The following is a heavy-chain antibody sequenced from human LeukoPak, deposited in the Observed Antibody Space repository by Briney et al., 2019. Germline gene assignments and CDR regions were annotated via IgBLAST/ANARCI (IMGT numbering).Heavy chain of an antibody. CDR2: IGTAGDT. CDR3: ARGQGDILTGYYMGY. Sequence: GGSLRLSCAASGFTFSSYDMHWVRQATGKGLEWVSDIGTAGDTYYPGSVKGRFTISRENAKNSLYLQMNSLRAGDTAVYYCARGQGDILTGYYMGYWGQGTLVTVSS. CDR1: GFTFSSYD. J-gene: IGHJ4*02. D-gene: IGHD3-9*01. V-gene: IGHV3-13*01.